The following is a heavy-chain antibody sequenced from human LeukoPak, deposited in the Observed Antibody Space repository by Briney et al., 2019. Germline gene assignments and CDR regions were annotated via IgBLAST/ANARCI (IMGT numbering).Heavy chain of an antibody. J-gene: IGHJ4*02. D-gene: IGHD3-3*01. V-gene: IGHV3-7*01. CDR1: GFTFSDYY. Sequence: PGGSLRLSCAASGFTFSDYYMSWIRQAPGKGLEWVANIKQDGSEKYYVDSVKGRFTISRDNAKNSLYLQMNSLRAEDTAVYYCARYFTIFGSFDYWGQGTLVTVSS. CDR2: IKQDGSEK. CDR3: ARYFTIFGSFDY.